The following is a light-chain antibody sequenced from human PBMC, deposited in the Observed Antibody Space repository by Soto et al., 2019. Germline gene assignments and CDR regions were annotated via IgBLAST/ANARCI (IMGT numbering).Light chain of an antibody. Sequence: QCVLSQPASVCGSPGQSITISCTGTSSDVGGYNYVSWYQQDPGKAPKLMIYEVSNRPSGVSNRFSGSKSGNTASLTISGLQAEDEADYYCSSYTSTSTLVFGTVTKLTVL. CDR3: SSYTSTSTLV. V-gene: IGLV2-14*01. CDR2: EVS. CDR1: SSDVGGYNY. J-gene: IGLJ1*01.